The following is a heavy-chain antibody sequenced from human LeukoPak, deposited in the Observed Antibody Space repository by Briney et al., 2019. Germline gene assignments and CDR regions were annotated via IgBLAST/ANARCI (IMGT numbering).Heavy chain of an antibody. CDR1: GFTFSSYA. CDR3: ARGGSSLYAFDI. V-gene: IGHV3-53*01. D-gene: IGHD2-2*01. Sequence: GGSLRLSCAASGFTFSSYAMSWVRQAPGKGLEWVSVMYSGGSTFYADSVKGRFTISRDNSKNTLYLQMNSLRAEDTAVYYCARGGSSLYAFDIWGQGTMVTVSS. CDR2: MYSGGST. J-gene: IGHJ3*02.